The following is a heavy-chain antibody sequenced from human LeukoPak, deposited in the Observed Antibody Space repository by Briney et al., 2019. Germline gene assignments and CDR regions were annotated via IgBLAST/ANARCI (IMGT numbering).Heavy chain of an antibody. Sequence: ASVKVSCKASGYTFTGYYMHWVRQAPGQGLEWMGRINPNSGGTNYAQKFEGRVTMPRDTSISTAYMELSRLRSDDTAVYYCARVARGIGVATIRWFDPWGQGTLVTVSS. CDR3: ARVARGIGVATIRWFDP. CDR1: GYTFTGYY. D-gene: IGHD5-12*01. CDR2: INPNSGGT. J-gene: IGHJ5*02. V-gene: IGHV1-2*06.